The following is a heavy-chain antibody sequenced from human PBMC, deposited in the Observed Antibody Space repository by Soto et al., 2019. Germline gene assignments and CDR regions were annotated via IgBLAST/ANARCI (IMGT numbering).Heavy chain of an antibody. CDR1: GGSISSYY. Sequence: QVQLQESGPGLVKPSETLSLTCTVTGGSISSYYWSWIRQPPGKGLEWIGYIYYSGSTNYNPSLKSRVTISVDTSKNQFSLKLSSVTAADTAVYYCARDTRTYGDYYGMDVWGQGTTVTVSS. CDR3: ARDTRTYGDYYGMDV. V-gene: IGHV4-59*01. D-gene: IGHD4-17*01. J-gene: IGHJ6*02. CDR2: IYYSGST.